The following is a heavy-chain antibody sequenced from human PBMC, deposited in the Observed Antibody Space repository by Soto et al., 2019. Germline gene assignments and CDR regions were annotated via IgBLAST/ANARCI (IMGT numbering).Heavy chain of an antibody. Sequence: ASVKVSCKASGYTFTGYYMHWVRQAPGQGLEWMGWINPNSGGTNYAQKFQGWVTMTRDTSISTAYMEMSRLRSDDTAVYYCARDSYDFWSGYYSTGDAFDIWGQGTMVTVSS. CDR2: INPNSGGT. J-gene: IGHJ3*02. D-gene: IGHD3-3*01. CDR3: ARDSYDFWSGYYSTGDAFDI. CDR1: GYTFTGYY. V-gene: IGHV1-2*04.